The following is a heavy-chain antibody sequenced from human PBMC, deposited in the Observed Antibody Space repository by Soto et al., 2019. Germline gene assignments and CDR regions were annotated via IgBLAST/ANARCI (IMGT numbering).Heavy chain of an antibody. CDR2: ITASGSAT. Sequence: GRSLRLSCAASGFTFRSHAMTWVRQAPGQGLEYVSSITASGSATFYAASVRGRFAISRDNAKNTLYLQMSSLRAEDTALYYCAKGVADRGIDSWGQGTLVTVSS. J-gene: IGHJ4*02. CDR3: AKGVADRGIDS. CDR1: GFTFRSHA. V-gene: IGHV3-23*01.